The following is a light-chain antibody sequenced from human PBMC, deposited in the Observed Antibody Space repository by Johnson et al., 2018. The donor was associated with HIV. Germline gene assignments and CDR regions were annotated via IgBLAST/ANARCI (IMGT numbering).Light chain of an antibody. CDR2: DND. J-gene: IGLJ1*01. CDR3: ETWDSSLSGV. Sequence: QSVLTQPPSVSAAPGQKVTISCFGSDSNIGNNYVSWYQQLPGTAPKLLIYDNDKRPSGIPDRFSGSKSGTSATLGITGLQTGDEADYYCETWDSSLSGVFGTGTKVTVI. V-gene: IGLV1-51*01. CDR1: DSNIGNNY.